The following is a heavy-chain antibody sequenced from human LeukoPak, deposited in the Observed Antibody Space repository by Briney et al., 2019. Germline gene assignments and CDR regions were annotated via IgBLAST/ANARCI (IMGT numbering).Heavy chain of an antibody. V-gene: IGHV4-39*01. CDR2: IYYSGST. CDR3: ARGSYGGNSGGLGFDY. Sequence: SETLSLTCTVSGGSISSSSYYWGWIRQPPGKGLEWIGSIYYSGSTYYNPSLKSRVTISVDTSKNQFSLKLSSVTAADTAVYYCARGSYGGNSGGLGFDYWGQGTLVTVSS. D-gene: IGHD4-23*01. J-gene: IGHJ4*02. CDR1: GGSISSSSYY.